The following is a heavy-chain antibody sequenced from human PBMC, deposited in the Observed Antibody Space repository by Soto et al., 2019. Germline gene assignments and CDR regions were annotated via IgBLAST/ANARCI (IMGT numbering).Heavy chain of an antibody. J-gene: IGHJ6*03. CDR1: GGSFSGYY. D-gene: IGHD3-3*01. CDR2: INHSGST. CDR3: ARALVYYDFWSGYSRPSNYCYYMDV. V-gene: IGHV4-34*01. Sequence: PSETLSLTCAVYGGSFSGYYWSWIRQPPGKGLEWIGEINHSGSTNYNPSLKSRVTISVDTSKNQFSLKLSSVTAADTAVYYCARALVYYDFWSGYSRPSNYCYYMDVWGKGTTVTVSS.